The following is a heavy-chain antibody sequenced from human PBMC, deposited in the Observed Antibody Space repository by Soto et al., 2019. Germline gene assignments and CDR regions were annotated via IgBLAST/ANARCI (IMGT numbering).Heavy chain of an antibody. V-gene: IGHV3-30*01. J-gene: IGHJ4*02. CDR1: GFTFSSFA. CDR3: ATLAGTGDY. Sequence: PGGSLRLSCAASGFTFSSFALHWVRQAPGKGLEWVAVISYDGSNKYYADSVKGRFTISRDNSKNTLYLQMNRLRDEDTAVYYCATLAGTGDYWGQGTLVTVSS. CDR2: ISYDGSNK. D-gene: IGHD6-19*01.